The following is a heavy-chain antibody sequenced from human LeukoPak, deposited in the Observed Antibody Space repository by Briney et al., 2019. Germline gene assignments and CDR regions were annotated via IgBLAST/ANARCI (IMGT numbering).Heavy chain of an antibody. CDR3: AKGQYRDDYYYYGMDV. Sequence: GGSLRLSCAASGFTFSSYAMSWVRQAPGKGLEWVSAISGSGGSTYYADSVKGRFTISRDNSKNTLYLQMNSLRAEDTAVYYCAKGQYRDDYYYYGMDVWGQGTTVTVSS. CDR2: ISGSGGST. D-gene: IGHD2-2*01. J-gene: IGHJ6*02. V-gene: IGHV3-23*01. CDR1: GFTFSSYA.